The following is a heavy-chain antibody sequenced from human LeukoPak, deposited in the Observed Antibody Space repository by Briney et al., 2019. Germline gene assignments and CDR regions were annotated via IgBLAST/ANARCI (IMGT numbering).Heavy chain of an antibody. CDR3: IRTLIVATSPYMDV. CDR2: VNSDGTGT. J-gene: IGHJ6*03. Sequence: PGGSLRLSCAASGFTFSSYWMHWVRQAPGKGLVWASRVNSDGTGTTYADSVEGRFTISRDNAKNTVCLQMNSLRAEDTAIYYCIRTLIVATSPYMDVWGKGTTVTVSS. V-gene: IGHV3-74*01. CDR1: GFTFSSYW. D-gene: IGHD5-12*01.